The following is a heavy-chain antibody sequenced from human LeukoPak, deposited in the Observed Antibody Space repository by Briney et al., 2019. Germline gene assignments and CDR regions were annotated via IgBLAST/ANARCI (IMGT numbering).Heavy chain of an antibody. V-gene: IGHV3-30*18. Sequence: GRSLRLSCAASEFTFSSYGMHGVRQAPGKGLEWVALTSYDVSIKYYADSVKGRFTISRDNSKNTLYLQMNSLRAEDTAVYYCAKESSQSMYYYYYCMDVWGQGTTVTVSS. CDR3: AKESSQSMYYYYYCMDV. J-gene: IGHJ6*02. CDR2: TSYDVSIK. CDR1: EFTFSSYG.